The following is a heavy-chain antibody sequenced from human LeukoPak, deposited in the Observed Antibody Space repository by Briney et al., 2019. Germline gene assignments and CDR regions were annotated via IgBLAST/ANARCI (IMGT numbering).Heavy chain of an antibody. CDR1: GFSFSDHW. D-gene: IGHD5-24*01. J-gene: IGHJ4*02. V-gene: IGHV3-7*03. Sequence: GGSLRLSCAASGFSFSDHWLDWVRLAPGKGLECVAHIKGDGSQKYYVDSVKGRFTISRDNAKTSLYLQMDSVRAEDTAVYYCARNRRWLQFDYWGQGTLVTVSS. CDR2: IKGDGSQK. CDR3: ARNRRWLQFDY.